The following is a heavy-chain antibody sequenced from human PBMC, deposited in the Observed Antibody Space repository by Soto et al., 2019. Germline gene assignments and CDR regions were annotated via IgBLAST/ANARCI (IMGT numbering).Heavy chain of an antibody. V-gene: IGHV3-30*03. D-gene: IGHD6-19*01. Sequence: QVQLVESGGGVVQPGRSLRLSCAASGFTFSSYGMHWVRQAPGKGLEWVAVISYDGSNKYYAESVKGRFTISRDNSKNTLYLQMSSLRAEDTDVCYCTGGWYFGYYYYGVDDWGQGTMVTVSS. CDR3: TGGWYFGYYYYGVDD. J-gene: IGHJ6*02. CDR2: ISYDGSNK. CDR1: GFTFSSYG.